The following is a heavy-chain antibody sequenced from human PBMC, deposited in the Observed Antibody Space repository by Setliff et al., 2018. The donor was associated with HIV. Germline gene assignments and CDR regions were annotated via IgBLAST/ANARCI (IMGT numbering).Heavy chain of an antibody. CDR2: INPSGGAT. Sequence: ASVKVSCKASGYSFTTYFLHWVRQAPGQGPEWLGIINPSGGATEYAQKFQGRVNMTRDTSTSTVYMELRSLKSEDTAVYYCARVKQQLAPFDYWGQGTLVTV. V-gene: IGHV1-46*01. CDR1: GYSFTTYF. D-gene: IGHD6-13*01. CDR3: ARVKQQLAPFDY. J-gene: IGHJ4*02.